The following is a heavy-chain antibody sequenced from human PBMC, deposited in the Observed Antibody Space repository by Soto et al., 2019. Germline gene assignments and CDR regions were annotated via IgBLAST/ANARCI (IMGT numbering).Heavy chain of an antibody. Sequence: SETLSLTCTLSGASITSTTYFWAWIRKPPGKGLEWVGSTYYSGKTHYNPSLKSRVTISVDRSKNQFSLQMSSVTAADTAVYYCAKNLPRTGSFDYWGQGSLVTVYS. D-gene: IGHD2-15*01. J-gene: IGHJ4*02. CDR2: TYYSGKT. CDR3: AKNLPRTGSFDY. CDR1: GASITSTTYF. V-gene: IGHV4-39*01.